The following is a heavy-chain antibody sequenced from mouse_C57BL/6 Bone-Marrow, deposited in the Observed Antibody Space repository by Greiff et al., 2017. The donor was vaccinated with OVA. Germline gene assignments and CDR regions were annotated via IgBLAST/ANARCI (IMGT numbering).Heavy chain of an antibody. Sequence: QVQLQQPGAELVMPGASVKLSCKASGYTFTSYWMHWVKQRPGQGLEWIGEIDPSDSYTNYNQKFKGKSTLTVDKSSSTAYMQLSSLTSEDSAVYYCARGPYGSSYRWFAYWGQGTLVTVSA. CDR2: IDPSDSYT. J-gene: IGHJ3*01. CDR3: ARGPYGSSYRWFAY. V-gene: IGHV1-69*01. D-gene: IGHD1-1*01. CDR1: GYTFTSYW.